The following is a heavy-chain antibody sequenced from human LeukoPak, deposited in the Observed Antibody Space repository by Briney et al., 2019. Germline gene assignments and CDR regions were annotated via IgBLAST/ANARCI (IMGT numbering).Heavy chain of an antibody. J-gene: IGHJ3*02. Sequence: PSETLSLTCTVSGGSISSYYWSWIRQPPGKGLEWIGYIYYSGSTNYNPSLKSRVTISVDTSKNQFSLKLSSVTAADTAVYYCARMGFAGTRDAFDIWGQGTMVTVSS. CDR1: GGSISSYY. V-gene: IGHV4-59*01. CDR3: ARMGFAGTRDAFDI. D-gene: IGHD3-10*01. CDR2: IYYSGST.